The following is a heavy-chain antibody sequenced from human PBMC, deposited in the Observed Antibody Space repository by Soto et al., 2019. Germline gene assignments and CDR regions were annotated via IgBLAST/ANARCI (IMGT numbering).Heavy chain of an antibody. CDR2: IRSKANSYAT. V-gene: IGHV3-73*01. CDR3: TRREKGYCSSTSCYGDYYYHYMDV. J-gene: IGHJ6*03. D-gene: IGHD2-2*01. Sequence: GGSLRLSCAASGFTFSGSAMHWVRQASGKGLEWVGRIRSKANSYATAYAASVKGRFTISRDDSKNTAYLQMNSLKTEDTAVYYCTRREKGYCSSTSCYGDYYYHYMDVWGKGTTVTVSS. CDR1: GFTFSGSA.